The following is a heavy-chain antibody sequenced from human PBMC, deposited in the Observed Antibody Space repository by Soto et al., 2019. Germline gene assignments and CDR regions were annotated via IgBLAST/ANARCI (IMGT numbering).Heavy chain of an antibody. Sequence: GASVKVSCKASGYTFTSYAMHWVRQAPGQRLEWMGWINAGNGNTKYSQKFQGRVTITRDTSASTAYMELSSLRSEDTAVYYCARDGLLWFGELLGEAFDYWGQGTLVPVSS. V-gene: IGHV1-3*01. J-gene: IGHJ4*02. D-gene: IGHD3-10*01. CDR1: GYTFTSYA. CDR2: INAGNGNT. CDR3: ARDGLLWFGELLGEAFDY.